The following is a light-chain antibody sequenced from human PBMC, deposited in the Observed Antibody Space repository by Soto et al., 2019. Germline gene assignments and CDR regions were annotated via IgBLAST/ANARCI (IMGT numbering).Light chain of an antibody. Sequence: QSVLTQPPSASGTPGQRVTISCSGSSSNIGSYYVYWYQQLPGTAPKLLIYRNTQRPSGVPDRFSGSKSGTSASLAISGLRSEDEADYYCAVWDDSLSGVVFGGGTKLTVL. CDR3: AVWDDSLSGVV. CDR2: RNT. V-gene: IGLV1-47*01. J-gene: IGLJ2*01. CDR1: SSNIGSYY.